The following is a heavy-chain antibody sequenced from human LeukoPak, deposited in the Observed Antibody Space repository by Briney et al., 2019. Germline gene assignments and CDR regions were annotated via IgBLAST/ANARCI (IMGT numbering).Heavy chain of an antibody. V-gene: IGHV3-23*01. CDR2: ISGSGGST. D-gene: IGHD3-22*01. J-gene: IGHJ4*02. Sequence: GGSLRLSCAASGFTFSSYAMSWVRQAPGKGLEWVSAISGSGGSTYYADSVKGRFTISRGNSKNTLYLQMNSLRAEDTAVYYCAKGNYHDSSGYLYYFDYWDQGTLVTVSS. CDR1: GFTFSSYA. CDR3: AKGNYHDSSGYLYYFDY.